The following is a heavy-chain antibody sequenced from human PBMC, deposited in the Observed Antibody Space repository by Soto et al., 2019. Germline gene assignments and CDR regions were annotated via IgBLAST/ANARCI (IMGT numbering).Heavy chain of an antibody. CDR2: ISGSGGST. J-gene: IGHJ3*02. V-gene: IGHV3-23*01. D-gene: IGHD3-3*01. CDR1: GFTFSSYA. CDR3: AKDVGPSRDFWSAQSAFDI. Sequence: PGGSLRLSCTASGFTFSSYAMSWVRQAPGKGLEWVSAISGSGGSTYYADSVKGRFTISRDNSKNTLYLQMNSLRAEDTAVYYCAKDVGPSRDFWSAQSAFDIWGQGTMVTVSS.